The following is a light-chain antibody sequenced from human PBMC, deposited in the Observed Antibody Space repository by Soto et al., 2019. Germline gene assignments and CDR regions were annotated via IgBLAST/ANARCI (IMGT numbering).Light chain of an antibody. CDR2: TAS. J-gene: IGKJ5*01. CDR1: QSVSSN. CDR3: QQYSRAPIT. V-gene: IGKV3-20*01. Sequence: EILMTQSPATLSVSPGERATLSCRASQSVSSNLAWYQQKPGQAPRLLIYTASRRATGIPDRFSGSGSGTDFTLTISRLEPEDSAVYYCQQYSRAPITFGQGTRPEIK.